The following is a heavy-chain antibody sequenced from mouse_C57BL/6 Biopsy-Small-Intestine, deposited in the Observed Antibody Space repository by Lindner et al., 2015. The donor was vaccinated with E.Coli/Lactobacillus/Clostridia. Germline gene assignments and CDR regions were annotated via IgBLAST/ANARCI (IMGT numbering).Heavy chain of an antibody. CDR2: IIPIFRTP. Sequence: SVKVSCKASRDAFSHYLFNWVRQAPGRGLEWMGGIIPIFRTPNYAQKFQGRVTITADTSTMTSYMELSSLTSADTAVYYCARGLPGGDWGQGTLVTVSS. V-gene: IGHV1-79*01. CDR1: RDAFSHYL. J-gene: IGHJ4*01. CDR3: ARGLPGGD. D-gene: IGHD1-1*02.